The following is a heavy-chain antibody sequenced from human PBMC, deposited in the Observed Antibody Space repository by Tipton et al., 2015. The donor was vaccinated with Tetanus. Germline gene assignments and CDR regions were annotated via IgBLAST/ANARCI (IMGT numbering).Heavy chain of an antibody. D-gene: IGHD5-18*01. CDR1: GVIFRLYT. CDR2: ISSGSAQI. J-gene: IGHJ4*02. Sequence: AVSGVIFRLYTMSWVRQAPGKGLEWVASISSGSAQIYYADSVEGRFTISRDNSRNSSYLQMDSLRVDDTAVYYCARDRGLYVDTCTCDYWGQGTQVTVSS. V-gene: IGHV3-21*04. CDR3: ARDRGLYVDTCTCDY.